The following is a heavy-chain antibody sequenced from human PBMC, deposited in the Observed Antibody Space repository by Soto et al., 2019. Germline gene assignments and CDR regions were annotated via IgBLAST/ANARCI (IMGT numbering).Heavy chain of an antibody. CDR2: ISYDGSNK. CDR1: GFTFSSYA. D-gene: IGHD2-15*01. CDR3: ARERCCSGGSCPYYYGMDV. Sequence: QVQLVESGGGVVQPGRSLRLSCAASGFTFSSYAIHWVRQAPGKGLEWVAVISYDGSNKYYADSVKGRFTISRDNSKNTLYLQMNSLRAEDTAVYYCARERCCSGGSCPYYYGMDVW. J-gene: IGHJ6*01. V-gene: IGHV3-30-3*01.